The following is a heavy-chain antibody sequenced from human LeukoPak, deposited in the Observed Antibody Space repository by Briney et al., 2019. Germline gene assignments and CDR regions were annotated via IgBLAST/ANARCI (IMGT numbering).Heavy chain of an antibody. J-gene: IGHJ5*02. CDR1: GFTFSSYG. V-gene: IGHV3-21*01. CDR3: ARRGSYCSSTSCYTNWFDP. Sequence: GGSLRLSCAASGFTFSSYGMNWVRQAPGKGLEWVSSISSSSTYIYYADSVKGRFTISRDNAKNSLYLQMNSLRAEDTAVYYCARRGSYCSSTSCYTNWFDPWGQGTLVTVSS. D-gene: IGHD2-2*02. CDR2: ISSSSTYI.